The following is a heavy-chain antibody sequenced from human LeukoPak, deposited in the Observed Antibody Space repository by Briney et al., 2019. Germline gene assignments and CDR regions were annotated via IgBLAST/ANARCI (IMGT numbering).Heavy chain of an antibody. CDR3: ARRKFSDTWFDP. V-gene: IGHV5-51*01. Sequence: GESLKISCKGSEYDFANYWIGWVRQMPGKDLEWMGIVYPAGSRIHYSPSFQGQVTMSVDRSISTAYLQWTSLKASDTAMYFCARRKFSDTWFDPWGQGTLVTVSS. CDR1: EYDFANYW. CDR2: VYPAGSRI. J-gene: IGHJ5*02. D-gene: IGHD1-14*01.